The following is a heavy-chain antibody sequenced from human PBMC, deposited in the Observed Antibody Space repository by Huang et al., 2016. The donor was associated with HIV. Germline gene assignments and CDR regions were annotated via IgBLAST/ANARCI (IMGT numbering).Heavy chain of an antibody. D-gene: IGHD6-13*01. CDR2: ITSSSTFM. J-gene: IGHJ4*02. CDR3: ARAPLVRGLIYYFDY. Sequence: EVQLVESGGGLVKPGGSLRLSCAASGFTFSNYNINWVRQAPGKGLEWVSSITSSSTFMSYADSVKGRFTIARDNAKNSLYLQMNSLRAEDTAIYYCARAPLVRGLIYYFDYWGQGILVTVSS. CDR1: GFTFSNYN. V-gene: IGHV3-21*02.